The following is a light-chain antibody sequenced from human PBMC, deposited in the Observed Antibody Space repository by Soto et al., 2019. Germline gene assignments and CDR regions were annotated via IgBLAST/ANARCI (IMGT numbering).Light chain of an antibody. J-gene: IGKJ1*01. CDR3: QQYGSSGT. V-gene: IGKV1-39*01. CDR1: QNIDIY. Sequence: DIQMTQSPSSLSASVGDRVTITSRASQNIDIYLHWYQQKPGTAPKLLIYGASSLQSGVPSRFSGSGSGTDFTLTIRSLQPEDFAVYYCQQYGSSGTFGQGTKVDIK. CDR2: GAS.